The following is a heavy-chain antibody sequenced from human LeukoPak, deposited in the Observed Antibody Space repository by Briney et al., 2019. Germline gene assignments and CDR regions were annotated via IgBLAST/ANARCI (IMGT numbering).Heavy chain of an antibody. CDR3: ARGQLYGSSWFDS. CDR2: IYHSGST. V-gene: IGHV4-4*02. Sequence: SGTLSLTCAVSGGXISSSNWWSWVRQPPGKGLEWIGQIYHSGSTNYNPSLKSRVTISVDKSKNQFSLKLTSVTAADTAVYYCARGQLYGSSWFDSWGQGTLVTVSS. D-gene: IGHD6-13*01. J-gene: IGHJ5*01. CDR1: GGXISSSNW.